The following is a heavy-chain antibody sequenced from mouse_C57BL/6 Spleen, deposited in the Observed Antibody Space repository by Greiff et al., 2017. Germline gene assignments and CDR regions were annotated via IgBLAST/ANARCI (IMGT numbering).Heavy chain of an antibody. CDR2: IYPGGGGT. CDR3: ARDEGSRAGFAY. Sequence: QVQLQQPGAELVKPGASVKMSCKASGYTFTSYWITWVKQRPGQGLEWIGDIYPGGGGTNYNEKFKSKATLTVDTSSSTAYMQLSSLTSEDSAVYYCARDEGSRAGFAYWGQGTLVTVSA. J-gene: IGHJ3*01. V-gene: IGHV1-55*01. CDR1: GYTFTSYW.